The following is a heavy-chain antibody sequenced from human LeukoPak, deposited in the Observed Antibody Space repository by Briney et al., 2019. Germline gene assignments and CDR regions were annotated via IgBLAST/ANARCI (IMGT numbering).Heavy chain of an antibody. CDR3: ARGLEYSSSSRFNAFDI. D-gene: IGHD6-6*01. V-gene: IGHV3-21*01. CDR1: GFTFSDYG. Sequence: GGSLRLSCAASGFTFSDYGMSWVRQAPGRGLEWVSAISRSGSDTYYADSVKGRFTISRDNAKNSLYLQMNSLRAEDTAVYYCARGLEYSSSSRFNAFDIWGQGTMVTVSS. J-gene: IGHJ3*02. CDR2: ISRSGSDT.